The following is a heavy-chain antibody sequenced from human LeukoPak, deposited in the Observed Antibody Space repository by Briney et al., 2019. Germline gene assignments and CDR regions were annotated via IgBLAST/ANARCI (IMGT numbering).Heavy chain of an antibody. Sequence: GGSLRLSRAASGFTFSSYWMSWVRQAPGKGLEWVANMKQDGSEKYYVDSVKGRFTISRDNAKNSLYLQMNSLRAEDTAVYYCARARITGKRDAFDIWGQGTMVTVSS. CDR3: ARARITGKRDAFDI. CDR2: MKQDGSEK. J-gene: IGHJ3*02. V-gene: IGHV3-7*04. CDR1: GFTFSSYW. D-gene: IGHD1-20*01.